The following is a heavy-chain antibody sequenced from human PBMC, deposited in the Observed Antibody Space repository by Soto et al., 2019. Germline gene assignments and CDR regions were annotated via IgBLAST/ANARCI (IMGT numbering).Heavy chain of an antibody. CDR1: GGSLGGSY. D-gene: IGHD5-12*01. CDR3: ACEGYGHFRNFYAP. CDR2: IDNTGTT. V-gene: IGHV4-59*03. J-gene: IGHJ1*01. Sequence: SETLSLTCSVSGGSLGGSYWNWIRRPPGKGLEWIGYIDNTGTTNYNPSLKTRLTMSLDTSKNQFSLKLNSVTAADTAVYYCACEGYGHFRNFYAPWGRGTLDTVSA.